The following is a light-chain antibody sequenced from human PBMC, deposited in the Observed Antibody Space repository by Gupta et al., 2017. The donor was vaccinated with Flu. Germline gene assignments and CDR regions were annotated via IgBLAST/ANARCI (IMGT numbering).Light chain of an antibody. Sequence: DLQMTQSPSTLSASVGDRVTITCRASQSISSWLAWYQQKPGKAPKLLIYKASSLESGVPSRFSGSGSGTEFTLTISSLQPDDFATYYCQQYNSYSPERTFGQGTKVEIK. J-gene: IGKJ1*01. V-gene: IGKV1-5*03. CDR3: QQYNSYSPERT. CDR1: QSISSW. CDR2: KAS.